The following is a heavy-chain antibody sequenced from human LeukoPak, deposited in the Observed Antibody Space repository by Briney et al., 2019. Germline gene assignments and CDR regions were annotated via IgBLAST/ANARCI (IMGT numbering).Heavy chain of an antibody. CDR1: GFTFSSYE. V-gene: IGHV3-48*03. CDR3: ARKDDSDFDY. CDR2: ISSSGSTI. Sequence: PGGSLRLSCAASGFTFSSYEMNWFRKAPGKGLEWVSYISSSGSTIYYADSVKGRFTISRDNAKNSLYLQMNSLRAEDTAVYYCARKDDSDFDYWGQGTLVTVSS. D-gene: IGHD2-15*01. J-gene: IGHJ4*02.